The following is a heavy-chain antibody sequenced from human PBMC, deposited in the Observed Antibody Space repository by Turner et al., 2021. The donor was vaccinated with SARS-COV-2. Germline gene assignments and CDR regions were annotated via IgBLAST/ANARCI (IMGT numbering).Heavy chain of an antibody. CDR3: ASETRYYSGRGWFDP. J-gene: IGHJ5*02. CDR1: GGSISSSSSY. CDR2: IYYSGST. V-gene: IGHV4-39*01. Sequence: QLQLQESGPGLVKLSETLSRTCSVSGGSISSSSSYWGWIRQPPGKGLEWLGSIYYSGSTYYNPALKSRVTISVDTSKNQFSLKLSSVTAADTAVYYCASETRYYSGRGWFDPWGQGTLVTVSS. D-gene: IGHD3-10*02.